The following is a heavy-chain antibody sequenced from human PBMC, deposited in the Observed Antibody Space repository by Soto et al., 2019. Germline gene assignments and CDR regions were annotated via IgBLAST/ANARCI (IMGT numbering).Heavy chain of an antibody. Sequence: SETLSLTCAVYGGSLSDNYWSWIRQPPGKGLEWIGEINHSGNTNYNPSLKSRVTISVDTSKNQVSLKLSSVTAADTAVYYCARGETGTTDWFDPWGQGTLVTVSS. V-gene: IGHV4-34*01. CDR2: INHSGNT. D-gene: IGHD1-7*01. CDR1: GGSLSDNY. J-gene: IGHJ5*02. CDR3: ARGETGTTDWFDP.